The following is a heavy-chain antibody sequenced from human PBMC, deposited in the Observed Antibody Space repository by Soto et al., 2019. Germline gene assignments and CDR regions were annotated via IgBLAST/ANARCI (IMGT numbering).Heavy chain of an antibody. V-gene: IGHV3-74*01. J-gene: IGHJ6*02. CDR3: ARAGPSVSYSYTLDV. CDR1: GFTFRSYW. CDR2: IKSDGTSP. Sequence: EVQLVESGGGLVQPGGSLRVSCAASGFTFRSYWMHWVRQAPGKGLVWVSRIKSDGTSPNYADSVKGRFTISRDNAKNTLYLQMSSLTVDDTAVYYCARAGPSVSYSYTLDVWGQGTTVTVSS.